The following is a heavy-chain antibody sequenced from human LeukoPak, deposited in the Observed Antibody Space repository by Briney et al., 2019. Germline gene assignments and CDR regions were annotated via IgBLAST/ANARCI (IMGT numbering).Heavy chain of an antibody. D-gene: IGHD6-19*01. CDR2: IIPIFGTA. CDR3: ASSLDSSGWFAPYYYYGIDV. V-gene: IGHV1-69*13. J-gene: IGHJ6*04. Sequence: SVKVSRKASVGTFSSYAISWVRQAPGQGLEWMGGIIPIFGTANYAQKFQGRVTITADECPSTASMELSSLSSEDTAVYYCASSLDSSGWFAPYYYYGIDVWGKGTTVTVSS. CDR1: VGTFSSYA.